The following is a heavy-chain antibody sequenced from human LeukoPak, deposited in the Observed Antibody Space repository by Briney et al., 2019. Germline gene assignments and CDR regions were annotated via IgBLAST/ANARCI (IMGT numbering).Heavy chain of an antibody. CDR3: TRDATQYLRYGYFDS. CDR2: INNIASHI. V-gene: IGHV3-21*01. CDR1: GFTFSNSA. J-gene: IGHJ4*02. Sequence: PGGSLRLSCAAPGFTFSNSAMNWVRQAPGKGLEWVSSINNIASHIYYADSVRGRFTISRDNAKNSVSLQMNNLRAEDTAVYYCTRDATQYLRYGYFDSWGQGILVTVSS. D-gene: IGHD2/OR15-2a*01.